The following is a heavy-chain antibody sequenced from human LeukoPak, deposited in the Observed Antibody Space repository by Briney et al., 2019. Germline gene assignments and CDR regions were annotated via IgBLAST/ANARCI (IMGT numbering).Heavy chain of an antibody. CDR3: ASFSAGLG. Sequence: SETLSLTCTVSGYSISSGYYWGWIRQPPGKGLEWIGSIYYSGSTYYNPSLKSRVTISVDTSKNQFSLKLSSVTAADAAVYYCASFSAGLGWGQGTLVTVSS. D-gene: IGHD3-16*01. J-gene: IGHJ4*02. CDR2: IYYSGST. CDR1: GYSISSGYY. V-gene: IGHV4-38-2*02.